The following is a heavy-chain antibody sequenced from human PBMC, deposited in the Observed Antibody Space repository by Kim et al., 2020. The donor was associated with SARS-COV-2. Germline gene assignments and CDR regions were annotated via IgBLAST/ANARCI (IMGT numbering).Heavy chain of an antibody. J-gene: IGHJ6*02. D-gene: IGHD1-20*01. V-gene: IGHV3-11*01. CDR1: GFTFSDYY. Sequence: GGSLRLSCAASGFTFSDYYMSWIRQAPGKGLEWVSYISSSGSTIYYADSVKGRFTISRDNAKNSLYLQMNSLRAEDTAVYYCARDQNINWNDDLWGYYYYGMDVWGQGTTVTVSS. CDR3: ARDQNINWNDDLWGYYYYGMDV. CDR2: ISSSGSTI.